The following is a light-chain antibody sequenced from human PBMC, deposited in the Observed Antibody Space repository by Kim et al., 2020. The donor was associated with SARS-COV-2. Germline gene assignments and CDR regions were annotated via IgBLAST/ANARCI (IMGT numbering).Light chain of an antibody. CDR1: SDDVGWYNY. Sequence: PSITISCTGTSDDVGWYNYFSWYQQHPGKAPQLIIYDVSSRPSGVSDRFSGSKSGNTSSLTISGLQAEDEADYYCSSYTSNSPWVFGGGTQLTVL. V-gene: IGLV2-14*03. CDR2: DVS. CDR3: SSYTSNSPWV. J-gene: IGLJ3*02.